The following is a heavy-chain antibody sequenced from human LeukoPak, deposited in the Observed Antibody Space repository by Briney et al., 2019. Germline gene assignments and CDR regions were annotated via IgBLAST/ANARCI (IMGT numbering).Heavy chain of an antibody. D-gene: IGHD5-18*01. CDR3: ARVPAMVGGFDY. Sequence: SETLSLTCTVSGGSISSYYWSWIRQPPGKGLEWIGYIYYSGSTNYNPSLKSRVTISVVTSKNQFSLKLSSVTAADTAVYYCARVPAMVGGFDYWGQGTLVTVSS. CDR2: IYYSGST. V-gene: IGHV4-59*12. CDR1: GGSISSYY. J-gene: IGHJ4*02.